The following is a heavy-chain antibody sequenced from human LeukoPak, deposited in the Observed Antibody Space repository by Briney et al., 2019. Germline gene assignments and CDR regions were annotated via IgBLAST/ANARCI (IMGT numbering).Heavy chain of an antibody. V-gene: IGHV3-15*01. J-gene: IGHJ4*02. CDR2: IKSKTDGGTT. CDR1: GFTFSNAW. CDR3: TTDYYDSSGYYRFDY. Sequence: GGSLRLSCAASGFTFSNAWMSWVRQALGKGLEWVGRIKSKTDGGTTDYAAPVKGRFTISRDDSKNTLYLQMNSLKTEDTAVYYCTTDYYDSSGYYRFDYWGQGTLVTVSS. D-gene: IGHD3-22*01.